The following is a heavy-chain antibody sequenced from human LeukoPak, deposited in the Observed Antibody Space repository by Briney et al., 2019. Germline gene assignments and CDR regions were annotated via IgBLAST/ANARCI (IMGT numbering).Heavy chain of an antibody. Sequence: GGSLRLSCAASGFTVSSNYMSWVRKAPGQGLERVSVIYSGGRTYYADSVKGRFTISRDNSKNTLYLQMNSLRAEYTAVYYCARKGYDILTGYYPDAFDIWGQGTMVTVSS. CDR2: IYSGGRT. V-gene: IGHV3-66*01. D-gene: IGHD3-9*01. J-gene: IGHJ3*02. CDR1: GFTVSSNY. CDR3: ARKGYDILTGYYPDAFDI.